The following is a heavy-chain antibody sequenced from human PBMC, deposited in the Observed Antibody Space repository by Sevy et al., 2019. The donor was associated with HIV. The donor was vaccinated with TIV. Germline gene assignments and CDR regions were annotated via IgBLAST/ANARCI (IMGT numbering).Heavy chain of an antibody. CDR3: AREGCSKPHDY. D-gene: IGHD2-2*01. CDR2: FSFGCGKI. J-gene: IGHJ4*02. V-gene: IGHV3-23*01. Sequence: GGSLRLSCAASGFTFSNYAMSWVRQAPGKGLEWVSTFSFGCGKINYADSVKGRSTISRDNSKNPLYLQMNSLSAEDTALYYGAREGCSKPHDYWGQGTLVTVSS. CDR1: GFTFSNYA.